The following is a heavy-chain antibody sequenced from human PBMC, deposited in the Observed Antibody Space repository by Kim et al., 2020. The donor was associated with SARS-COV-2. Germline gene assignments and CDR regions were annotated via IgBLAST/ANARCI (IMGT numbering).Heavy chain of an antibody. CDR3: ARDSGYSGSYQPLLFDY. CDR2: INPSGGST. J-gene: IGHJ4*02. Sequence: ASVKVSCKASGYTFTSYYMHWVRQAPGQGLEWMGIINPSGGSTSYAQKFQGRVTMTRDTSTSTVYMELSSLRSEDTAVYYCARDSGYSGSYQPLLFDYWGQGTLVTVSS. V-gene: IGHV1-46*01. D-gene: IGHD1-26*01. CDR1: GYTFTSYY.